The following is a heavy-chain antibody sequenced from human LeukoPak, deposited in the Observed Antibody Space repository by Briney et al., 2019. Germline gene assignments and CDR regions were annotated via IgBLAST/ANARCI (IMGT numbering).Heavy chain of an antibody. Sequence: ASETLSLTCTVSGGSISSSSYYRDWIRQPPGKGLEWIGSIYYSGSTYYNPSLKSRVTISVDTSKSQFSLKLSSVTAADTGVYYCGRRETTVTSYFDYWGQGTLVTVSS. CDR3: GRRETTVTSYFDY. J-gene: IGHJ4*02. CDR2: IYYSGST. D-gene: IGHD4-17*01. CDR1: GGSISSSSYY. V-gene: IGHV4-39*01.